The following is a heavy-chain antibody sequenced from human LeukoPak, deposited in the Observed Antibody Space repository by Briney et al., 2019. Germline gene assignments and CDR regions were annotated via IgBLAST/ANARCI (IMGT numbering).Heavy chain of an antibody. D-gene: IGHD1-26*01. J-gene: IGHJ5*02. Sequence: SETLSLTCTVSGGSISSYYWSWIRQPPGKGLEWIGYIYYSGSTNYNPSLKSRVTISVDTSKNQFSLKLSSVTAADTAVYYCARLRFYGSWFDPWGQGTLITVSS. V-gene: IGHV4-59*08. CDR1: GGSISSYY. CDR3: ARLRFYGSWFDP. CDR2: IYYSGST.